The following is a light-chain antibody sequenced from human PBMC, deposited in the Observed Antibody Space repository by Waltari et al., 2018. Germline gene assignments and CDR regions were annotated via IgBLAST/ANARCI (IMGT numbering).Light chain of an antibody. CDR2: YDN. Sequence: SYVLTQPPSLSVAPGKTARITCGGNNIGSKSVHWCQQKAGQAPVVVISYDNDRPSGIPERFAAANSGNMAPLTISRVEAGDEADYYCQVWDNYSDHWVFGGGTKLTVL. CDR1: NIGSKS. CDR3: QVWDNYSDHWV. J-gene: IGLJ3*02. V-gene: IGLV3-21*04.